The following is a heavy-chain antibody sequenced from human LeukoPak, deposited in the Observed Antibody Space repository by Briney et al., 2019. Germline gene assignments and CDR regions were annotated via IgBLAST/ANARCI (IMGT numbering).Heavy chain of an antibody. Sequence: SETLSLTCTVSGGSISSYYWGWIRQPAGKGLEWIGRIYTSGSTNYNPSLKSRVTMSVDTSKNQFSLKLSSVTAADTAVYYCAREVGSGWYAGGYYFDCWGQGTLVTVSS. CDR3: AREVGSGWYAGGYYFDC. D-gene: IGHD6-19*01. V-gene: IGHV4-4*07. CDR1: GGSISSYY. J-gene: IGHJ4*02. CDR2: IYTSGST.